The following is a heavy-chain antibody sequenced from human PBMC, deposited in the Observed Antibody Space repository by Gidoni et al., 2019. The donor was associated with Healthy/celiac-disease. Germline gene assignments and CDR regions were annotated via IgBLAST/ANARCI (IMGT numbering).Heavy chain of an antibody. D-gene: IGHD1-26*01. CDR3: ARHRGSGSYDYYYGMDV. CDR1: GYSFTSSW. J-gene: IGHJ6*02. Sequence: EVQLVQSGAEVKQPGESLKIYCKGSGYSFTSSWIGGVRQMPGKGLEWMGIIHPGDADTRYSPSFQGQVTISADKSISTDYLQWSSLKASDTAMYYCARHRGSGSYDYYYGMDVWGQGTTVTVSS. V-gene: IGHV5-51*01. CDR2: IHPGDADT.